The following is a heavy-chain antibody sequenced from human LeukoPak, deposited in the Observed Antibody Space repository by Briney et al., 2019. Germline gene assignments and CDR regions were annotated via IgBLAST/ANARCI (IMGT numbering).Heavy chain of an antibody. Sequence: SETLSLTCTVSGSSITSNYWSWIRQPPGKGLEWIGYAYYNGRANYNPSLKSRVTISVDTSKNQFSLNLSSVTAADTAVYYCAREVSPSDHYYYYGVDVWGRGTTVTVSS. CDR3: AREVSPSDHYYYYGVDV. CDR2: AYYNGRA. D-gene: IGHD5/OR15-5a*01. J-gene: IGHJ6*02. V-gene: IGHV4-59*01. CDR1: GSSITSNY.